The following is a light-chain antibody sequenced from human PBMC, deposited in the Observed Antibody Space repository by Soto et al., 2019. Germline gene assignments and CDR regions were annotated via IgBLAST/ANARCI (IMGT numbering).Light chain of an antibody. CDR1: QSLRSS. Sequence: VTTQSPATPSVSRGERAHLSGRASQSLRSSLAWYQQRPGQAPRLLIYGASTSATGIPARFSGSGSGTEFNLTISRLQSEDCAVYLGQQSNIWTQTFRPVTKGEI. CDR3: QQSNIWTQT. V-gene: IGKV3-15*01. J-gene: IGKJ1*01. CDR2: GAS.